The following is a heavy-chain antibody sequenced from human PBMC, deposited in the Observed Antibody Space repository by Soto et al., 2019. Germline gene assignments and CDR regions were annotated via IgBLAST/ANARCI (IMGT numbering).Heavy chain of an antibody. J-gene: IGHJ4*02. Sequence: QLQLRESGPGLVQPSGTLSLTCDVSGDSLTNNHWWSWVRQAPGKGLEWIGEIWHTGRPNYNPSPKSRAAISIDKSKNQFSLKLSSVTAADTAVYYCVRDSRTGCSSINCYMHWGQGTLVTVSS. CDR1: GDSLTNNHW. CDR3: VRDSRTGCSSINCYMH. D-gene: IGHD2-15*01. CDR2: IWHTGRP. V-gene: IGHV4-4*02.